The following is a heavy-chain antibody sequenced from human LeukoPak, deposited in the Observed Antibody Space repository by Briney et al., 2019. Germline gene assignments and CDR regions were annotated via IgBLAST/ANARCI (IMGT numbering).Heavy chain of an antibody. Sequence: SETLSLTCTVSGGSISSYYWSWIRQPPGKGLEWIGYIYYSGSTNYNPSLKSRVTISVDTSKNQFSLKLSSVTAADTAVYYCARGGGSSSAGPYFDYWGQGTLVTVSS. CDR2: IYYSGST. V-gene: IGHV4-59*01. CDR3: ARGGGSSSAGPYFDY. D-gene: IGHD6-6*01. J-gene: IGHJ4*02. CDR1: GGSISSYY.